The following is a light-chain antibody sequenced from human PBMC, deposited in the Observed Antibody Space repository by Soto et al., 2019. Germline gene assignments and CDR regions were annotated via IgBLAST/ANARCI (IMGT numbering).Light chain of an antibody. CDR3: SSYTSSTTRV. CDR1: SSDVGDYNY. V-gene: IGLV2-14*01. J-gene: IGLJ1*01. CDR2: DVS. Sequence: QSALTQPASVSGSPGQSITISCTGTSSDVGDYNYVSWYQQHPGKAPKLMIYDVSIRPSGVSNRFSGSKSGSTASLTISGLQAEDEADYYCSSYTSSTTRVFGTGTKLTVL.